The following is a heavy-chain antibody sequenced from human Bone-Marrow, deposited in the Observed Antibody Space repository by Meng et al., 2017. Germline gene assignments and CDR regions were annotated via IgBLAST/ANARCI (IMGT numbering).Heavy chain of an antibody. D-gene: IGHD2-15*01. CDR2: IIPIFGTA. V-gene: IGHV1-69*01. CDR3: ATGAGMGDCSGGSCYSVLDY. Sequence: QVQLVPSGAEVKKTGSSVKVSCKASGGTFSSYAISWVRQAHGQGLERMGGIIPIFGTANYAQKFQGRVTITADESTSTAYMELSSLRSEDTAVYYCATGAGMGDCSGGSCYSVLDYWGQGTLVTVSS. CDR1: GGTFSSYA. J-gene: IGHJ4*02.